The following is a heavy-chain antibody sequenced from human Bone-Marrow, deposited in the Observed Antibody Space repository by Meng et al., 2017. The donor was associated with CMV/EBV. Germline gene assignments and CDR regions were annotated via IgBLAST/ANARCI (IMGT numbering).Heavy chain of an antibody. D-gene: IGHD2-2*01. V-gene: IGHV3-7*01. CDR2: IKQDGSEK. Sequence: GESLKISCAASGFTFSSYWMSWVRQAPGKGLEWMANIKQDGSEKYYVDSVKGRFTISRDNAKNSLYLQMNSLRAEDTAVYYCASPPHTGYGSSTSWCYYYYYGMAVWSQGTTVTVSS. J-gene: IGHJ6*01. CDR3: ASPPHTGYGSSTSWCYYYYYGMAV. CDR1: GFTFSSYW.